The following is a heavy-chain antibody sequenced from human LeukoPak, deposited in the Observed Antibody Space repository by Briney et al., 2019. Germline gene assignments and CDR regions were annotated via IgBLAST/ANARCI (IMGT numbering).Heavy chain of an antibody. Sequence: SVKVFCKASGGTFSSYAISWVRQAPGQGLEWMGGIIPMFRTANYGQKFQGRVTITADDSTSTGYMELSSLRSEGTAVFYCAYLSASNTGAFDVWGQGTVVTVSS. CDR2: IIPMFRTA. CDR1: GGTFSSYA. D-gene: IGHD2-8*02. V-gene: IGHV1-69*01. CDR3: AYLSASNTGAFDV. J-gene: IGHJ3*01.